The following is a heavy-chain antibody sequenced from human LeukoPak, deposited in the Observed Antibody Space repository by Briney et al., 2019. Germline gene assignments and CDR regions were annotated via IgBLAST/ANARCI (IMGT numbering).Heavy chain of an antibody. Sequence: GGSLRLSCTASGFTFGDYAMSWFRQAPGKGLEWVGFIRSKAYGGTTEYAASVKGRFTISRDDSKSIAYLQMNSLKTEDTAVYYCTRDNIVVVPAATKNYYYYMDVWGKGTTVTVSS. CDR1: GFTFGDYA. CDR3: TRDNIVVVPAATKNYYYYMDV. V-gene: IGHV3-49*03. D-gene: IGHD2-2*01. CDR2: IRSKAYGGTT. J-gene: IGHJ6*03.